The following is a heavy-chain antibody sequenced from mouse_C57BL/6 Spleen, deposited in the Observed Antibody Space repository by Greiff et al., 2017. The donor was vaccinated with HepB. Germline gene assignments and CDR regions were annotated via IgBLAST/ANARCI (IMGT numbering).Heavy chain of an antibody. D-gene: IGHD1-1*01. V-gene: IGHV5-12*01. CDR2: ISNGGGST. CDR3: ARRDYGSPIGY. Sequence: EVNVVESGGGLVQPGGSLKLSCAASGFTFSDYYMYWVRQTPEKRLEWVAYISNGGGSTYYPDTVKGRFTISRDNAKNTLYLQMSRLKSEDTAMYYCARRDYGSPIGYWGQGTSVTVSS. CDR1: GFTFSDYY. J-gene: IGHJ4*01.